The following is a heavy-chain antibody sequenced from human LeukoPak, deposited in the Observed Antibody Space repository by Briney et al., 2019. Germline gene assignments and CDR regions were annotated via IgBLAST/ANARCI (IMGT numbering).Heavy chain of an antibody. CDR3: AKDLEDIVVVVAATLGAFDI. Sequence: GGSLRLSCAASGFALSSYAMSWVRQAPGKGLEWVSAISGSGGSTYYADSVKGRFTISRDNSKNTLYLQMNSLRAEDTAVYYCAKDLEDIVVVVAATLGAFDIWGQGTMVTVSS. CDR2: ISGSGGST. CDR1: GFALSSYA. J-gene: IGHJ3*02. V-gene: IGHV3-23*01. D-gene: IGHD2-15*01.